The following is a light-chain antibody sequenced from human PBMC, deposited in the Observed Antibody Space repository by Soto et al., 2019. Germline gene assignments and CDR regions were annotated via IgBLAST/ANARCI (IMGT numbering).Light chain of an antibody. Sequence: DIQMTQSPSSLSASVGDRVTITCRASQDIRDYLVWYQQRPGKVPTLLIYAASTLQSGVPSRFSGSGYGTEFTRTISSLQSEDVATYYCQKYGGTPYTFGPGTKVDL. J-gene: IGKJ3*01. CDR3: QKYGGTPYT. CDR1: QDIRDY. V-gene: IGKV1-27*01. CDR2: AAS.